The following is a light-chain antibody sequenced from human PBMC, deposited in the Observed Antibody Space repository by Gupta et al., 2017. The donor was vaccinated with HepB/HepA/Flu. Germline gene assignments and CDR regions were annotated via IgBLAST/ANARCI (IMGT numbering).Light chain of an antibody. CDR1: SSNIGAGYD. CDR3: QAYDRSLSGAGV. Sequence: QSVLTQPPSVSGAPGQRVTISCTGSSSNIGAGYDVHWYQQLPGTAPKLLIDGHSNRPSGVPDRFSGAKSGTSASLAITGLQAEDEADDCCQAYDRSLSGAGVFGGGTKLTVL. CDR2: GHS. V-gene: IGLV1-40*01. J-gene: IGLJ2*01.